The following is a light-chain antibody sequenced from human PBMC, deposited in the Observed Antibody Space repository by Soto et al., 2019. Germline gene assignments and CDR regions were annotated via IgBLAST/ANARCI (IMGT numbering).Light chain of an antibody. J-gene: IGLJ3*02. Sequence: QSVLTQPASVSGSPGRSITISCTGTSSDVGSYNLVSWYQQHPGKAPKLMIYEGSKRPSGVSNRFSGSKSGNTASLTISGLQAEDEADYYCCSYAGSSGWVFGGGTKLTVL. CDR2: EGS. CDR3: CSYAGSSGWV. V-gene: IGLV2-23*01. CDR1: SSDVGSYNL.